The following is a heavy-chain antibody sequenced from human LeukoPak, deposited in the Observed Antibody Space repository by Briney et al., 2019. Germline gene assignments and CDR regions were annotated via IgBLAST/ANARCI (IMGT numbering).Heavy chain of an antibody. D-gene: IGHD2-21*01. V-gene: IGHV1-46*01. Sequence: SVKVSCKAFGYTFTSNYMHWVRQAPGQGPEWMGVISPSGGSTTYAQKFQGRVTLTRDMSTSTDYLELSSLRSEDTAVYYCARELVGAFGIWGQGTMVTVSS. CDR2: ISPSGGST. CDR1: GYTFTSNY. CDR3: ARELVGAFGI. J-gene: IGHJ3*02.